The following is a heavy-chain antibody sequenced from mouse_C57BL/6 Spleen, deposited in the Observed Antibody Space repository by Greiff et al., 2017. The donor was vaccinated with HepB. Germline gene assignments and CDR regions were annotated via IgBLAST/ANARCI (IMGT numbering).Heavy chain of an antibody. J-gene: IGHJ3*01. CDR2: IDPSDSYT. CDR3: ARGPNSFAY. CDR1: GYTFTSYW. Sequence: QVQLQQPGAELVMPGASVKLSCKASGYTFTSYWMHWVKQRPGQGLEWIGGIDPSDSYTNYNQKFKGKSTLTVDKSSSTAYMQLSSLTSEDSAVYCCARGPNSFAYWGQGTLVTVSA. V-gene: IGHV1-69*01.